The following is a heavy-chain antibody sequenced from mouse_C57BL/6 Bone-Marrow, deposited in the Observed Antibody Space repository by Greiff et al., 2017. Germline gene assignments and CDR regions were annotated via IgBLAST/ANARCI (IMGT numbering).Heavy chain of an antibody. J-gene: IGHJ3*01. D-gene: IGHD2-4*01. CDR2: INPSSGYT. Sequence: QVQLQQSGAELARPGASVKMSCKASGYTFTSYTMHWVKQRPGQGLEWIGYINPSSGYTKYNQKFKDKATLTADKSSSTAYMQLSSLTSEDSAVYYCERLYDYDCRAWFAYWGQGTLFTVSA. CDR3: ERLYDYDCRAWFAY. V-gene: IGHV1-4*01. CDR1: GYTFTSYT.